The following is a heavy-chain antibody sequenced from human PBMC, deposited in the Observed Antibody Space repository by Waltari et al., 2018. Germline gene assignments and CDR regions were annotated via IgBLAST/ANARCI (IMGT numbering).Heavy chain of an antibody. D-gene: IGHD2-15*01. CDR1: GGTFSSYA. V-gene: IGHV1-69*01. CDR2: IIPNVGPA. Sequence: QVQLVQSGAEVKKPGSSVKVSCKASGGTFSSYAISWVRQAPGPGVEWMGGIIPNVGPANDEQKVQGRVTMTADESTGTAYMELGSLRSEDTAVYYCANALVVVSPKRRYYYGMDVWGQGTTVTVSS. J-gene: IGHJ6*02. CDR3: ANALVVVSPKRRYYYGMDV.